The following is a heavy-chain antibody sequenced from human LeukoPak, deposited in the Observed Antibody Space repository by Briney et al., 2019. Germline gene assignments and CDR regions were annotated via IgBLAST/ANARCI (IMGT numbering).Heavy chain of an antibody. J-gene: IGHJ3*02. CDR3: ARGLRITMIVVVTLVDAFDI. Sequence: GRSLRLSCAASGFTFSSYAMHWVRQAPGKGLEWVAVISYDGSNKYYADSVKGRFTISRDNSKNTLYLQMNSLRAEDTAVYYCARGLRITMIVVVTLVDAFDIWGQGTMVTVSS. CDR1: GFTFSSYA. V-gene: IGHV3-30-3*01. D-gene: IGHD3-22*01. CDR2: ISYDGSNK.